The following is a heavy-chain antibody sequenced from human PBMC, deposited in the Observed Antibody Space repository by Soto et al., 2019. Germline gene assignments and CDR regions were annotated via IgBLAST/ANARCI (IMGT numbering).Heavy chain of an antibody. Sequence: GGSLRLSCAASGFTFSSYSMNWVRQAPGKGLEWVSSISSSSSYIYYADSVKGRFTISRDNAKNSLYLQMNSLRAEDTAVYYCTKASSDRHHMDVWGQGTAVTVSS. CDR2: ISSSSSYI. CDR3: TKASSDRHHMDV. V-gene: IGHV3-21*01. CDR1: GFTFSSYS. J-gene: IGHJ6*02.